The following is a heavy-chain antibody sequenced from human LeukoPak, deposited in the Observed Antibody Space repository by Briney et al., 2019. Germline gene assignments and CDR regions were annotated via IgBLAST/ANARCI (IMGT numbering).Heavy chain of an antibody. J-gene: IGHJ4*02. CDR3: VRTNAVTDSFYFDY. CDR2: VYYDGTT. D-gene: IGHD2-21*02. Sequence: SDTLSLTCTVSGYSVSSRNWWGWIRQSPGQGLEWMGYVYYDGTTYYNPSLKSRVTMSVDTSQNNFSLKLTSVTAVDTALYYCVRTNAVTDSFYFDYWGQGSVVTVSS. CDR1: GYSVSSRNW. V-gene: IGHV4-28*01.